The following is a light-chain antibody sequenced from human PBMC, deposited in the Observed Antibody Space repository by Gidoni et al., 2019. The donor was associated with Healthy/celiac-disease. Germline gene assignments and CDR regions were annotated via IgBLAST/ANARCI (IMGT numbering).Light chain of an antibody. CDR1: QSVSSSY. CDR2: GAS. CDR3: QQDYNLYT. J-gene: IGKJ2*01. Sequence: PGERVTLSCRASQSVSSSYLTWYQQKPGQAPRLLIYGASTRATSIPARFSGSGSGTDFTLTISSLQPEDFAVYYCQQDYNLYTFXQXTKLEIK. V-gene: IGKV3D-7*01.